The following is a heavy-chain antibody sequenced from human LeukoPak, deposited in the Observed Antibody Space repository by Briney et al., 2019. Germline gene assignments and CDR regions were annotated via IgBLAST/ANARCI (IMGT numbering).Heavy chain of an antibody. V-gene: IGHV3-48*03. CDR1: GFTFSGYE. CDR2: ISSSGYTI. CDR3: AREVAFDYYDY. Sequence: GGSLRLSCAASGFTFSGYEMNWVRQAPGKGLEWVSYISSSGYTIFYADSVKGRFTISRDNANKSLYLQMNSLRAEDTAVYYCAREVAFDYYDYWGQGTLVTVSS. J-gene: IGHJ4*02. D-gene: IGHD2-15*01.